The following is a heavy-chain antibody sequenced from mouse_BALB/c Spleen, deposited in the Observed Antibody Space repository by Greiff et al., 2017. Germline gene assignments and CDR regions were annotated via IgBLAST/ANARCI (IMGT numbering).Heavy chain of an antibody. CDR2: IHYSGST. Sequence: VQLKESGPDLVKPSQSLSLTCTVTGYSITSGYSWHWIRPFPGNKLEWMGYIHYSGSTNYNPSLKSRISITRDTSKNQFFLQLNSVTTEDTATYYCTRDPFTTVDYYAMDYWGQGTSVTVSS. V-gene: IGHV3-1*02. D-gene: IGHD1-1*01. CDR3: TRDPFTTVDYYAMDY. CDR1: GYSITSGYS. J-gene: IGHJ4*01.